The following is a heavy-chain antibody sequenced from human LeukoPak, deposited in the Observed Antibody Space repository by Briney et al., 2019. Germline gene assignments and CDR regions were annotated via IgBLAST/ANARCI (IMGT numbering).Heavy chain of an antibody. J-gene: IGHJ4*02. Sequence: PSETLSLTCTVSGGSISSYYWSWIRQPPGKGLEWIGYIYYSGSTNYNPSLKSRVTISVDTSKNQFSLKLRPVSIADTAVYYCASWIAAAGTLDYWGQGTLVTVSS. D-gene: IGHD6-13*01. CDR2: IYYSGST. CDR1: GGSISSYY. V-gene: IGHV4-59*01. CDR3: ASWIAAAGTLDY.